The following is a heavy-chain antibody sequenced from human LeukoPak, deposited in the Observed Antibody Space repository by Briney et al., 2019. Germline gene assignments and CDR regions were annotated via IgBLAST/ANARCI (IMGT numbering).Heavy chain of an antibody. CDR1: GFTFSSYA. CDR3: ARVFRSGWYYFDY. Sequence: GGSLRLSCAASGFTFSSYAMSWVRQAPGKGLEWVSAISGSGGYTYYADSAKGRFTISRDSSKNTLYLQMNSLRAEDTAVYYCARVFRSGWYYFDYWGQGTLVTVSS. V-gene: IGHV3-23*01. J-gene: IGHJ4*02. D-gene: IGHD6-19*01. CDR2: ISGSGGYT.